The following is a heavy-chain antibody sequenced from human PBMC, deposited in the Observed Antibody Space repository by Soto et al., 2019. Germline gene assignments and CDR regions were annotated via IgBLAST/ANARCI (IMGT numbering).Heavy chain of an antibody. CDR2: INPNSGGT. CDR3: ARQQLVPYYYYGMDV. V-gene: IGHV1-2*04. D-gene: IGHD6-13*01. CDR1: GYTFTGYY. Sequence: ASVKVSCKASGYTFTGYYMHWVRHAPGQGLEWMGWINPNSGGTNYAQKFQGWVTMTRDTSISTAYMELSRLRSDDTAVYYCARQQLVPYYYYGMDVWGQGTTVTVSS. J-gene: IGHJ6*02.